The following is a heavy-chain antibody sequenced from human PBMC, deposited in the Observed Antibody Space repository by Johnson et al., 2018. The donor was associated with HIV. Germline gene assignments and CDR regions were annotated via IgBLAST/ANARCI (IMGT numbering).Heavy chain of an antibody. CDR3: ATLNGHAFDI. CDR2: IYSGGNT. V-gene: IGHV3-53*01. CDR1: GFAVSKNY. Sequence: MLLVESGGGLVQPGGSLRLSCAASGFAVSKNYLTWVRQAPGKGLEWVSIIYSGGNTYYADSVKGRFTISRDNSKSTLYLQMNSLRAEDTAVYYCATLNGHAFDIWGQGTMVTVSS. J-gene: IGHJ3*02.